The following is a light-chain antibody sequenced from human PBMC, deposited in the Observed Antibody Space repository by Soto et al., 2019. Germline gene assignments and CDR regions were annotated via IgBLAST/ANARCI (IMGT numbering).Light chain of an antibody. V-gene: IGKV2-28*01. CDR1: QSLLHSNGYNY. CDR3: MQALQTPLT. CDR2: LGS. J-gene: IGKJ4*01. Sequence: DIVMTQSPLSLPVTPGAPASISCRSSQSLLHSNGYNYLDWYLQKPGQSPQLLIYLGSNRASGVPDRFSGSGSGTDFTLKISRVEAEDVGVYYCMQALQTPLTFGGGTQVEIK.